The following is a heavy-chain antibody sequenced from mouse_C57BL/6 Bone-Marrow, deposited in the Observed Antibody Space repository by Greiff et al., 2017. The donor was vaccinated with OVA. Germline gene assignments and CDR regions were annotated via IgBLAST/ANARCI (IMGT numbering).Heavy chain of an antibody. CDR1: GYTFTSYG. D-gene: IGHD1-1*01. CDR2: IFIGNGYT. V-gene: IGHV1-58*01. CDR3: ARDNYGRGNY. J-gene: IGHJ4*01. Sequence: EVQLQQSGAELVRPGSSVKMSCKTSGYTFTSYGINWVKQRPGQGLEWIGYIFIGNGYTEYNEKFKGKATLTSDTSSSTAYLLLSRLTSADSAIYVCARDNYGRGNYRGQATSVTVSS.